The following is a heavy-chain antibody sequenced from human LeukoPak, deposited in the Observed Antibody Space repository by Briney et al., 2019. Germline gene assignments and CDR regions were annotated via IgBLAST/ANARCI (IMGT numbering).Heavy chain of an antibody. V-gene: IGHV3-23*01. D-gene: IGHD3-22*01. Sequence: PGGSLRLSCAVSGFTFSSYAMSWVRQAPGKGLEWVSTLSGSGTSTYYADSVKGRSTISRDNSKNTLYLQMNSLTAEDTAVYYCAKSATITMILMVLSDEFYFDSWGQGTLVTVSS. CDR2: LSGSGTST. J-gene: IGHJ4*02. CDR3: AKSATITMILMVLSDEFYFDS. CDR1: GFTFSSYA.